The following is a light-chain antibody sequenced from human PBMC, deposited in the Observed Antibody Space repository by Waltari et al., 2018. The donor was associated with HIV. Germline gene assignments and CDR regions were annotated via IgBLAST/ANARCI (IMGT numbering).Light chain of an antibody. CDR2: AAS. CDR3: QQSYSTPT. V-gene: IGKV1-39*01. Sequence: DIQMTQSPSSLSASVGDSVTITCRASQSISSYLTWYQQKPGKDPKLLIYAASSLQSGVPSRFSGSGSGTDFTLTISSLQPEDFATYYCQQSYSTPTFGQGTKVEIK. J-gene: IGKJ1*01. CDR1: QSISSY.